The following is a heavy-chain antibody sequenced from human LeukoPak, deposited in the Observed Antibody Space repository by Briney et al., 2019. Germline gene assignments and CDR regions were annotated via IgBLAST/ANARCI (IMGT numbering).Heavy chain of an antibody. V-gene: IGHV3-21*01. CDR3: ARELAAAYSSSWYFGMDV. CDR2: ISSSSSYI. CDR1: GFTFSSYS. J-gene: IGHJ6*02. D-gene: IGHD6-13*01. Sequence: GGSLRLSCAASGFTFSSYSMNWVRQAPGKGLEWVSSISSSSSYIYYADSVKGRFTISRDNAKNSLYPQMNSLRAEDTAVYYCARELAAAYSSSWYFGMDVWGQGTTVTVSS.